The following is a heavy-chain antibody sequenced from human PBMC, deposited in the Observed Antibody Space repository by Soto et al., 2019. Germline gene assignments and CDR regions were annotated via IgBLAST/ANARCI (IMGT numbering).Heavy chain of an antibody. CDR1: GGSVSSGSYY. CDR3: ARRPGYCSSTSWPYDYDGMDV. Sequence: QVQLQESGPGLVKPSENLSLPCTVSGGSVSSGSYYWSWIRQPPGQGLEWIGYIYYSGSTNYNPSLKIRVTISVDTSKNQFSLKLSSVTAADTAVYYCARRPGYCSSTSWPYDYDGMDVWGQGPTVTVSS. D-gene: IGHD2-2*01. J-gene: IGHJ6*02. CDR2: IYYSGST. V-gene: IGHV4-61*01.